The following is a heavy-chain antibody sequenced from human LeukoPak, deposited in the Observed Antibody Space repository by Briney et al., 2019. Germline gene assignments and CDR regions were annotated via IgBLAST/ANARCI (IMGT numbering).Heavy chain of an antibody. Sequence: KASETLSLTCAVYGGSFSGYYWGWIRQTPGKGLEWIGYIFYSGGTYYSPSLTSRVTISLDTSRNQFSLKLNSVTAADTPVSYCARSNGYGLVDIWGQGTMVTVSS. CDR3: ARSNGYGLVDI. CDR1: GGSFSGYY. J-gene: IGHJ3*02. CDR2: IFYSGGT. V-gene: IGHV4-34*12. D-gene: IGHD2-2*03.